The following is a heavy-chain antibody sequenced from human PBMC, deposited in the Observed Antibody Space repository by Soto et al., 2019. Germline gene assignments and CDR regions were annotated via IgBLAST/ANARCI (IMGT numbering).Heavy chain of an antibody. J-gene: IGHJ4*02. CDR2: ISAYNGNT. V-gene: IGHV1-18*01. CDR3: ARESGDLYDYGDSRGYFDY. D-gene: IGHD4-17*01. Sequence: ASVKGSCKTSGYTFTSYGISWLRQAPGQGLEWMGWISAYNGNTNYAQKLQGRVTMTTDTSTSTAYMELRSLRSDDTAVYYCARESGDLYDYGDSRGYFDYWGQGTLVTVSS. CDR1: GYTFTSYG.